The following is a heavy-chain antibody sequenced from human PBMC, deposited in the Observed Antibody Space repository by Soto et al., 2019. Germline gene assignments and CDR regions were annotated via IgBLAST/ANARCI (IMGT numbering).Heavy chain of an antibody. V-gene: IGHV3-23*01. CDR1: GFTFSSYA. J-gene: IGHJ4*02. CDR3: AKVWYGSGTYRYFDY. Sequence: GGSLRLSCAASGFTFSSYAMSWVRQAPGKGLEWVSGISGSGSSTYYADSVKGRFTISRDNSKNTLYLQMNSLRAEDTAVYYCAKVWYGSGTYRYFDYWGQGTLVTVSS. CDR2: ISGSGSST. D-gene: IGHD3-10*01.